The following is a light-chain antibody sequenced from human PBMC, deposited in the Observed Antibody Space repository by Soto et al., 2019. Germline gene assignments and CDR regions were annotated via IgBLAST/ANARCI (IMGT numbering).Light chain of an antibody. Sequence: VQITQSPSSLSASVGEGVTITCRASQAITYYLAWYQQKPGQVPNLLIFAASTLQSGVPSRFSGSGSGTDFTLTISSLQPEDCATYYCQQYNSYPRTFGQGTRLEIK. CDR3: QQYNSYPRT. V-gene: IGKV1-27*01. CDR2: AAS. J-gene: IGKJ5*01. CDR1: QAITYY.